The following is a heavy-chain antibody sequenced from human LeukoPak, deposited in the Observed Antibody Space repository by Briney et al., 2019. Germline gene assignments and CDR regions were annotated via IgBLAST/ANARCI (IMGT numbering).Heavy chain of an antibody. CDR3: ARDAPDRIAAADI. J-gene: IGHJ3*02. V-gene: IGHV3-23*01. Sequence: GGSLRLSCAASGFTFSSNGMSWVRQTPGKGLEWVSALSGSGGSTYYADSVKGRFTISRDNSKNTLYLQMNSLRAEDTAVYYCARDAPDRIAAADIWGQGTMVTVSS. CDR1: GFTFSSNG. CDR2: LSGSGGST. D-gene: IGHD6-13*01.